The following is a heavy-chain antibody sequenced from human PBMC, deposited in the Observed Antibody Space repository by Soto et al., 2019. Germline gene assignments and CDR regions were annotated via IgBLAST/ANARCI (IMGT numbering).Heavy chain of an antibody. CDR1: GYTFTSYA. CDR2: INAGNGNT. CDR3: ARSIVVVTARDY. Sequence: QVQLVQSGAEVKKPGASVKVSCKASGYTFTSYAMHWVRQAPGQRLEWMGWINAGNGNTKYSQKFQGRVTITRDTSASTAYMDLLSLRSEDTAVYYCARSIVVVTARDYLCPGTLVSVSS. D-gene: IGHD2-21*02. V-gene: IGHV1-3*01. J-gene: IGHJ4*02.